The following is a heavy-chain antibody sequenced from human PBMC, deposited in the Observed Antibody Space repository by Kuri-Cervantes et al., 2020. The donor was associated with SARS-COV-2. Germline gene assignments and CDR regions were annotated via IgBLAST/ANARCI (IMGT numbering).Heavy chain of an antibody. J-gene: IGHJ4*02. Sequence: GGSLRLSCAASGFTFDDYAMHWVRQAPGKGLEWVSLISGDGGSTYYADSVKGRFTISRHNSKNTLYLQMNSLRAEDTAVYYCAKVGSYCGDCVDYWGQGTLVTVSS. CDR2: ISGDGGST. CDR1: GFTFDDYA. D-gene: IGHD2-21*02. V-gene: IGHV3-43*02. CDR3: AKVGSYCGDCVDY.